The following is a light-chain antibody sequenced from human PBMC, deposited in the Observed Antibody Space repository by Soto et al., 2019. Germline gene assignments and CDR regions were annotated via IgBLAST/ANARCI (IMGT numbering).Light chain of an antibody. CDR1: QSVSSSY. CDR2: GAS. J-gene: IGKJ2*01. Sequence: EIVLTQSPGTLSLSPGERATLSCRASQSVSSSYLAWYQQKPGQAPRVLIYGASSRATGIPDRFSGSVSGTDFTLTISRLEPEDFAVFYCQQYGSSPYTFGQGTKLEIK. CDR3: QQYGSSPYT. V-gene: IGKV3-20*01.